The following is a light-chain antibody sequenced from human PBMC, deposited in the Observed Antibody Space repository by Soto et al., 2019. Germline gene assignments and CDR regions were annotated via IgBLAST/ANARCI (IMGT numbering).Light chain of an antibody. CDR1: SSDVGFYNY. CDR2: EVN. V-gene: IGLV2-8*01. J-gene: IGLJ2*01. Sequence: QAVLTQPPSASRSPGQSVTIACTGTSSDVGFYNYVSWFQQHPGKAPKLIIYEVNKRPSGVPDRFSGSQSGNTASLTVSGLQAEDEADYYCSSYAGINNLIFGGGTKVTVL. CDR3: SSYAGINNLI.